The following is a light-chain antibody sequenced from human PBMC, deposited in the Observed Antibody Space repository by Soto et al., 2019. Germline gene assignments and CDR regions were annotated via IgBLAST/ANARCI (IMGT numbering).Light chain of an antibody. Sequence: QCVRTQPASVSGSAGEWIGISCTGTSSDVGAYNSVSWYQKHPGRAPKLMIHDVTNRPSGVSNRFSGSKSGNTASLTISGLQAEDEADYYCSSYTSSRPYVFGTGPKVTVL. V-gene: IGLV2-14*03. CDR1: SSDVGAYNS. CDR2: DVT. J-gene: IGLJ1*01. CDR3: SSYTSSRPYV.